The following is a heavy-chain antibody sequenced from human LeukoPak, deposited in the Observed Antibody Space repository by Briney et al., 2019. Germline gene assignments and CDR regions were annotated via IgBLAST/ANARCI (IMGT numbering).Heavy chain of an antibody. J-gene: IGHJ4*02. D-gene: IGHD6-13*01. CDR2: MYYSGTT. Sequence: SETLSLICTVSGGSISTSSYYWGWIRQPPGKGLEWIGNMYYSGTTYYDPSLKSRVIMSVDTSKNQFSLRLTSVAAADTAVYYCAARAATGTIVDSWGQGTLVTVSS. CDR1: GGSISTSSYY. CDR3: AARAATGTIVDS. V-gene: IGHV4-39*01.